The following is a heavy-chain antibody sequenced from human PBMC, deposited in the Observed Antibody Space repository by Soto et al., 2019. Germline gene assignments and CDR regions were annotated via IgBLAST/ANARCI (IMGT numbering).Heavy chain of an antibody. CDR3: ATVKSRQWSWYGWFDP. CDR1: GYTLTELS. V-gene: IGHV1-24*01. J-gene: IGHJ5*02. D-gene: IGHD6-19*01. Sequence: ASVKVSCKVSGYTLTELSMHWVRQAPGKGLEWMGGFDPEDGETIYAQKFQGRVTMTEDTSTDTAYMELSSLRSEDTAVYYCATVKSRQWSWYGWFDPWGQGTLVTVSS. CDR2: FDPEDGET.